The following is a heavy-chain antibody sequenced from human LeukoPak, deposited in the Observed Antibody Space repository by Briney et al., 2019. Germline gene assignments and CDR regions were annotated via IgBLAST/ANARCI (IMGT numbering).Heavy chain of an antibody. J-gene: IGHJ4*02. D-gene: IGHD3-10*01. Sequence: GGSLRLSCAASGFTFNDYSMTWIRQAPGKGLEWVSYISSSGNTIYYADSVKGRFTTSRDNAKNSLFLQMNSLRAEDTAVYYCARDHRGSNYWGQGTLVTVSS. CDR2: ISSSGNTI. CDR3: ARDHRGSNY. CDR1: GFTFNDYS. V-gene: IGHV3-11*04.